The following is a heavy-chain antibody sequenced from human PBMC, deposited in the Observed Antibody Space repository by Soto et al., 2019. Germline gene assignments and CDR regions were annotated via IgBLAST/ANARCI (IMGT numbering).Heavy chain of an antibody. V-gene: IGHV1-2*02. J-gene: IGHJ4*02. CDR2: INPITGGT. CDR1: GYTVTSYY. CDR3: ARNYYDSSDRDYLDY. Sequence: GASVKISCKASGYTVTSYYIHWVRQAPGQRLEWMGWINPITGGTNYAPKMQGRVTVTRDTSITTAYMELSRLRSDDTAVYYCARNYYDSSDRDYLDYWGQGTPVTVSS. D-gene: IGHD3-22*01.